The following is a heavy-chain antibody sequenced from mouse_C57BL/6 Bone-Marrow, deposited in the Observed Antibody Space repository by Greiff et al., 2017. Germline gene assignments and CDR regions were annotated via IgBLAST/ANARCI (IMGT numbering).Heavy chain of an antibody. D-gene: IGHD1-1*01. CDR2: IDPSDSYT. J-gene: IGHJ1*03. Sequence: QVQLQQPGAELVKPGASVKLSCKASGYTFTSYWMQWVKQRPGQGLEWIGEIDPSDSYTNYNPKFKGKATLTVDTSSSTAYMQLSSLTSEDSAVYYCARCTTGEEYFDVWGTGTTVTVAS. V-gene: IGHV1-50*01. CDR1: GYTFTSYW. CDR3: ARCTTGEEYFDV.